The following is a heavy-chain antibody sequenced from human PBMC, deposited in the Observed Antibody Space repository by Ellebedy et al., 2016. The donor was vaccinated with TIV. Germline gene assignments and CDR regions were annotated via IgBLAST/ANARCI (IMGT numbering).Heavy chain of an antibody. J-gene: IGHJ4*02. D-gene: IGHD3-22*01. CDR1: GYTFISYG. Sequence: AASVKVSCKASGYTFISYGINWVRQAPGQGLEWMGWISAYNGNTNYAQKLQDRVTMTTDTSTSIGYMELRSLRSDDTAVYYCARGSSGYPFAVADYWGQGTLVTVSS. CDR3: ARGSSGYPFAVADY. V-gene: IGHV1-18*04. CDR2: ISAYNGNT.